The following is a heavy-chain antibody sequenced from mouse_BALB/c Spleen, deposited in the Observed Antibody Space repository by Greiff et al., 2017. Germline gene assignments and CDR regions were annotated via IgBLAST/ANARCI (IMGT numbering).Heavy chain of an antibody. J-gene: IGHJ3*01. V-gene: IGHV1-63*02. D-gene: IGHD4-1*02. CDR2: IYPGGGYT. Sequence: VQRVESGAELVRPGTSVKISCKASGYTFTNYWLGWVKQRPGHGLEWIGDIYPGGGYTNYNEKFKGKATLTADTSSSTAYMQLSSLTSEDSAVYFCARQLEFAYWGQGTLVTVSA. CDR3: ARQLEFAY. CDR1: GYTFTNYW.